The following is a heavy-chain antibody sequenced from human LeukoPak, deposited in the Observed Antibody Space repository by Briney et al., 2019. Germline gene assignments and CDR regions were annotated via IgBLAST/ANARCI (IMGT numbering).Heavy chain of an antibody. Sequence: KSSETLSLTCTVSGGSISSSSYYWGWIRQPPGKGLEWIGSIYYSGSTYYNPSLKSRVTISVDTSKNQFSLKLSSVTAADTAVYYCARRSSTVVNHRAFDYWGQGTLVTVSS. J-gene: IGHJ4*02. CDR1: GGSISSSSYY. CDR3: ARRSSTVVNHRAFDY. CDR2: IYYSGST. D-gene: IGHD4-23*01. V-gene: IGHV4-39*01.